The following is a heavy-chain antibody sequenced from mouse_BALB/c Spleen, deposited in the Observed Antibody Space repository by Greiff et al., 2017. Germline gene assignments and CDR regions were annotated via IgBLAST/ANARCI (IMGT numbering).Heavy chain of an antibody. CDR3: AKRGGYYYYGSSYENYAMDY. CDR1: GFSLTSYG. J-gene: IGHJ4*01. Sequence: VMLVESGPGLVAPSQSLSITCTVSGFSLTSYGVSWVRQPPGKGLEWLGVIWGDGSTNYHSALISRLSISKDNSKSQVFLKLNSLQTDDTATYYCAKRGGYYYYGSSYENYAMDYWGQGTSVTVSS. V-gene: IGHV2-3*01. CDR2: IWGDGST. D-gene: IGHD1-1*01.